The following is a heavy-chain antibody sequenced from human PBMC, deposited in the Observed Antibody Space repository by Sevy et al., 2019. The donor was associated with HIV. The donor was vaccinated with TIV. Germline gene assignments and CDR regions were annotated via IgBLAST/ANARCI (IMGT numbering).Heavy chain of an antibody. CDR2: ISYDGSNK. V-gene: IGHV3-33*01. Sequence: GGSLRLSCAASGFTFSSYGMHWVRQAPGKGLEWVAVISYDGSNKYYSDSVKGRFTISRDNSKNTLYLQMNSLRAEDTAVYYCARTNIKSYYYDSSGYWYFDYWGQGTLVTVSS. J-gene: IGHJ4*02. CDR3: ARTNIKSYYYDSSGYWYFDY. CDR1: GFTFSSYG. D-gene: IGHD3-22*01.